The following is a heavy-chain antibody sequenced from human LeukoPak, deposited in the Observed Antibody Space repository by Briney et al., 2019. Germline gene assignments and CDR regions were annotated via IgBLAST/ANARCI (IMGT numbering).Heavy chain of an antibody. CDR1: GYSISSGYY. CDR2: IYHSGST. J-gene: IGHJ5*02. V-gene: IGHV4-38-2*02. D-gene: IGHD3-10*01. CDR3: ARWSQRGSNWFDP. Sequence: SETLSLTCIVSGYSISSGYYWGWIRQPPGKGLEWIGSIYHSGSTYYNPSLKSRVTISVDTSKNQFSLKLSSVTAADTAVYYCARWSQRGSNWFDPWGQGTLVTVSS.